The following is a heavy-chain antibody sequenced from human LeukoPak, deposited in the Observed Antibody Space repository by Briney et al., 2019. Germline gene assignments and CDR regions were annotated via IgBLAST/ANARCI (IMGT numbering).Heavy chain of an antibody. CDR2: IIPIFGTA. D-gene: IGHD5-18*01. CDR3: ARDQDTAMYYYYYGMDV. V-gene: IGHV1-69*13. CDR1: GGTFSSYA. Sequence: ASVKVSCKASGGTFSSYANSWVRQAPGQGLEWMGGIIPIFGTANYAQKFQGRVTITADESTSTAYMELSSLRSEDTAVYYCARDQDTAMYYYYYGMDVWGQGTTVTVSS. J-gene: IGHJ6*02.